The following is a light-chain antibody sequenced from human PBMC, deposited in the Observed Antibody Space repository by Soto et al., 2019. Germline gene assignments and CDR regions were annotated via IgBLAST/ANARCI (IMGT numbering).Light chain of an antibody. CDR1: QSVTSNY. V-gene: IGKV3-20*01. Sequence: EIVLTQSPGTLSLSPGERATLSCRASQSVTSNYLAWYQQKPGQAPRLLVYGAASRATGISDRFSGSGSGTDFTLTISRLEPEDFAVYYCQQYGSSYPWTFGQGTKVDIK. CDR2: GAA. CDR3: QQYGSSYPWT. J-gene: IGKJ1*01.